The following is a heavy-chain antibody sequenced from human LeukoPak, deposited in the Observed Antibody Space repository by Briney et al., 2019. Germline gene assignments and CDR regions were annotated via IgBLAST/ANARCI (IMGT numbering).Heavy chain of an antibody. CDR2: ISYDGSNK. Sequence: SGRSLRLSCAASGFTFSSYAMHWVRQAPGKGLEWVAVISYDGSNKYYADSVKGRFTISRDNSKNTLYLQMNSLRAEDTAVYYCERDAEMATTPSFDYWGQGNLVTVSS. J-gene: IGHJ4*02. CDR3: ERDAEMATTPSFDY. V-gene: IGHV3-30*01. D-gene: IGHD5-24*01. CDR1: GFTFSSYA.